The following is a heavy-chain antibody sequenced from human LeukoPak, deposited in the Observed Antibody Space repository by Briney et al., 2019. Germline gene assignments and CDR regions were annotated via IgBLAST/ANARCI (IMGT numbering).Heavy chain of an antibody. CDR2: ISASGGST. CDR3: GLGASTYYFDY. CDR1: GFTFSSSA. Sequence: GGSLRLSCAASGFTFSSSAMSWVRQVPGKGLEWVSGISASGGSTSYADSVRGRFTISRDNSKSTLYLQMNSLRADDTAVYYCGLGASTYYFDYWGQGTLVTVSS. J-gene: IGHJ4*02. V-gene: IGHV3-23*01. D-gene: IGHD4-17*01.